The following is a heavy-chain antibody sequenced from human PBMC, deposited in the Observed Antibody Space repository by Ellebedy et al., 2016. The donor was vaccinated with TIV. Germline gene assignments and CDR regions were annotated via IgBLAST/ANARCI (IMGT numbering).Heavy chain of an antibody. CDR3: ARDPPVSYYYYMDV. CDR1: GLTFSTVW. J-gene: IGHJ6*03. Sequence: GGSLRLSCAASGLTFSTVWMAWVRQAPGKGLQWVANIDRGGSATYYLGSVKGRFTISRDNAENSLTLQLNSLRAEDTAVYYCARDPPVSYYYYMDVWGKGTTVTVSS. V-gene: IGHV3-7*01. CDR2: IDRGGSAT.